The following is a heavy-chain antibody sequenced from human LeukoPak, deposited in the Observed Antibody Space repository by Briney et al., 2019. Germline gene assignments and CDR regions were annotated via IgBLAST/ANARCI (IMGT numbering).Heavy chain of an antibody. V-gene: IGHV3-74*01. CDR2: ITRDGRTT. CDR3: ARGPLGYWDFDL. Sequence: GVTLSLHCAASRFTFNHFWQLRVPPAQGKGLVWVSRITRDGRTTTDADSLKGLFTISRENAKSTVYVQMNSLRAEDTAVYYWARGPLGYWDFDLWGRGTLVTVSS. CDR1: RFTFNHFW. J-gene: IGHJ2*01. D-gene: IGHD3-3*01.